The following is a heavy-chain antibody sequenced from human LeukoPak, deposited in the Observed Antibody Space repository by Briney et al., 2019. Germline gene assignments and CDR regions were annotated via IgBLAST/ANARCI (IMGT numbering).Heavy chain of an antibody. CDR3: ARLRLYSSSSGDTFDY. Sequence: SETLSLTCTVSGGSISSYYWSWIRQPPGKGLEWIGYIYTSGSTNYNPSLKSRVTVSVDTSKNQFSLKLSSVTAADTVVYYCARLRLYSSSSGDTFDYWGQGTLVTVSS. CDR1: GGSISSYY. CDR2: IYTSGST. J-gene: IGHJ4*02. V-gene: IGHV4-4*09. D-gene: IGHD6-6*01.